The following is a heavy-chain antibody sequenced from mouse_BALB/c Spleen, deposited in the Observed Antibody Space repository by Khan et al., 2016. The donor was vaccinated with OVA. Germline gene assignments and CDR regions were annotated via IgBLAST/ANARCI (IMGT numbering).Heavy chain of an antibody. Sequence: QVQLKQSGPGLVQPSQSLSITCTVSGFSLTYYGVHWVRQPPGKGLEWLGVIWSGGSTDYDAAFISRLSINKDNSKSQVFFKMNSLQADDTAIYYCARFYDYEGYFDVWGAGTMVTVSS. J-gene: IGHJ1*01. CDR3: ARFYDYEGYFDV. V-gene: IGHV2-4*02. CDR1: GFSLTYYG. CDR2: IWSGGST. D-gene: IGHD2-4*01.